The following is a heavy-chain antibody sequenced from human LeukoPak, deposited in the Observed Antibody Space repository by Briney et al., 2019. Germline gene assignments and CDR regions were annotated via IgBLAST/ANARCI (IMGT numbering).Heavy chain of an antibody. J-gene: IGHJ4*02. D-gene: IGHD3-10*01. V-gene: IGHV3-48*04. Sequence: PGGSLRLSCAASGFTFSSYSMNWVRQAPGKALEWVSYISSSSSTIYYADSVKGRFTISRDNAKNSLYLQMNSLRAEDTAVYYCARDLHLLRYYYGSGSPFDYWGQGTLVTVSS. CDR2: ISSSSSTI. CDR3: ARDLHLLRYYYGSGSPFDY. CDR1: GFTFSSYS.